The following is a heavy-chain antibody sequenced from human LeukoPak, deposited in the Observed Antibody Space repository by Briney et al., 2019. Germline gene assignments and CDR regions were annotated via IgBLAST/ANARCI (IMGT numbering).Heavy chain of an antibody. CDR2: ICGSGGSP. Sequence: PGGSLRLSCADSGFTFSRYAMSCVREAPGKGLEWGSDICGSGGSPYYADSVKGRFTISRDNSKNTLYLQMNSLRAEDTAVYYCAKELCGSSTSCYGPGDAFDIWGQGTMVTVSS. D-gene: IGHD2-2*01. V-gene: IGHV3-23*01. J-gene: IGHJ3*02. CDR1: GFTFSRYA. CDR3: AKELCGSSTSCYGPGDAFDI.